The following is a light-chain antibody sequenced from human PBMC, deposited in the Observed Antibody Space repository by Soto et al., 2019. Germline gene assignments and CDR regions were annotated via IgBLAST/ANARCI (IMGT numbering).Light chain of an antibody. V-gene: IGKV3-15*01. Sequence: EIVMTQSPATLSVSPGERATHSCRASQSISSNLAWHQQKPGQAPRVLIYGASTRATGVPARFSGSWSWTEFTLTISSLQSEDFAVYFCQHYNNWPPTWTFGQGTKV. CDR3: QHYNNWPPTWT. CDR2: GAS. J-gene: IGKJ1*01. CDR1: QSISSN.